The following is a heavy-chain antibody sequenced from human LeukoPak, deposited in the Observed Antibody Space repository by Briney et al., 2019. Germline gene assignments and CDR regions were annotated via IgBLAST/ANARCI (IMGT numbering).Heavy chain of an antibody. D-gene: IGHD2-15*01. CDR1: GGSISSGGYY. CDR2: IYYSGST. V-gene: IGHV4-31*03. CDR3: ARDPDNTYCSGGSCYRYWYFDL. Sequence: SETLSLTCTVSGGSISSGGYYWSWIRQHPGKGLEWIGYIYYSGSTYYNPSLKSRVTISVDTSKSQFSLKLSSVTAADTAVYYCARDPDNTYCSGGSCYRYWYFDLWGRGTLVTVSS. J-gene: IGHJ2*01.